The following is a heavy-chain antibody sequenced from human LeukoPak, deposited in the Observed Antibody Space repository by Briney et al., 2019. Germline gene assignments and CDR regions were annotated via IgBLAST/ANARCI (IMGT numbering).Heavy chain of an antibody. D-gene: IGHD6-13*01. V-gene: IGHV3-53*01. CDR1: GFTVSSNY. CDR2: FYSGGSP. J-gene: IGHJ4*02. Sequence: GGSLRLSCAASGFTVSSNYMRWVRQARGKGREWVSVFYSGGSPYYADSLKGRFTISRDNSKNTLYLQMNSLRAEDTAVYYCARVGSSSYTYYFDYWGQGTLITVSS. CDR3: ARVGSSSYTYYFDY.